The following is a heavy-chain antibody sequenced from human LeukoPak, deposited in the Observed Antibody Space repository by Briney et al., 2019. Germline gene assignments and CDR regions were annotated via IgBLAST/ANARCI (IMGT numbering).Heavy chain of an antibody. CDR3: ARGGSRVTTINILDY. Sequence: ASVKVSCKASGYTFTNYYMHWVRQAPGQGLEWMGIINPNGGSTSYAQKFQGRVTMTRDTSTSTVYMDLSSLRSEDTAVYYCARGGSRVTTINILDYWGQGALVTVSS. J-gene: IGHJ4*02. CDR1: GYTFTNYY. CDR2: INPNGGST. D-gene: IGHD5-24*01. V-gene: IGHV1-46*01.